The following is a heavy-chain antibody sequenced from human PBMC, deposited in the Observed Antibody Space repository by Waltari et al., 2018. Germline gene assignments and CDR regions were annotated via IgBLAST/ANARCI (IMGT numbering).Heavy chain of an antibody. D-gene: IGHD6-19*01. CDR2: ISSMSSYI. V-gene: IGHV3-21*01. CDR1: GITFSSYA. J-gene: IGHJ5*02. CDR3: ARDNSSGWHRPDWFDP. Sequence: EVQLLESGGGLVQPGGSLRLSCAASGITFSSYAMSWVRQAPGKGLEWVSSISSMSSYIDYTDTVKGRLPIARDNAKNSLYLQMNSLRAEDTAVYYCARDNSSGWHRPDWFDPGAREPWSPSPQ.